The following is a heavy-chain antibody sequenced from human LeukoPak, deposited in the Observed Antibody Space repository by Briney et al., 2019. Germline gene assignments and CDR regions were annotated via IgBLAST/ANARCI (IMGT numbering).Heavy chain of an antibody. CDR1: GGSISSYY. J-gene: IGHJ6*03. Sequence: SETLSLTCTVSGGSISSYYWSWIRQPPGKGLEWIGYIYYSGSTNYNPSLKSRVTISVDTSKNQFSLKLSSVTAADTAVYYCARDLWGDGYNSAPYYYYYMDVWGKGTTVTVSS. V-gene: IGHV4-59*01. CDR3: ARDLWGDGYNSAPYYYYYMDV. D-gene: IGHD5-24*01. CDR2: IYYSGST.